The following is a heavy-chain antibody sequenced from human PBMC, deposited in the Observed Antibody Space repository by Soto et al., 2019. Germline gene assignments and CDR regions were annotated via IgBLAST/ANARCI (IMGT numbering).Heavy chain of an antibody. Sequence: PGKGLEWIGSIYYSGSTYYNPSLKSRVTISVDTSKNQFSLKLSSVIAADTAVYYCAFFFQAEDGIRDVRSVSAFLLNRSSDL. CDR3: AFFFQAEDGIRDVRSVSAFLLNRSSDL. CDR2: IYYSGST. D-gene: IGHD3-10*02. J-gene: IGHJ2*01. V-gene: IGHV4-39*01.